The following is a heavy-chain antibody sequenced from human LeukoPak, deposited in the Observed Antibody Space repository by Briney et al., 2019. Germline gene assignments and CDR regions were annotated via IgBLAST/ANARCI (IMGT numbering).Heavy chain of an antibody. Sequence: GGSLRLSCAASGLTFGSYSLNWVRQAPGKGLEWVSSISSSSSYIYYADSVKGRFTISRDNAKNSLYLQMNSLRAEDTAVYYCARGGPDCSSTSCYSVRYYYYYGMDVWGQGTTVTVSS. V-gene: IGHV3-21*01. CDR3: ARGGPDCSSTSCYSVRYYYYYGMDV. CDR1: GLTFGSYS. CDR2: ISSSSSYI. D-gene: IGHD2-2*01. J-gene: IGHJ6*02.